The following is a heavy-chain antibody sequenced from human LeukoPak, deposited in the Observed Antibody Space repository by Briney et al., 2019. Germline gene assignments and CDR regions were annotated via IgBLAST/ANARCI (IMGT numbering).Heavy chain of an antibody. V-gene: IGHV4-39*07. CDR1: GGSISSRSYY. CDR3: ARGHPGYYGSGSYYNVYWYFDL. J-gene: IGHJ2*01. Sequence: KPSETLSLTCTVSGGSISSRSYYWGWIRQPPGKGLEWIGSSYYSGSTNYNPSLKSRVTISVDTSKNQFSLKLSSVTAADTAVYYCARGHPGYYGSGSYYNVYWYFDLWGRGTLVTVSS. D-gene: IGHD3-10*01. CDR2: SYYSGST.